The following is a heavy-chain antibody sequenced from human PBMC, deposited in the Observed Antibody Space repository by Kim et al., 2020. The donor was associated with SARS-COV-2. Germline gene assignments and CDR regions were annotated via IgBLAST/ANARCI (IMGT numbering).Heavy chain of an antibody. D-gene: IGHD2-8*02. J-gene: IGHJ6*02. CDR3: AKDHGLDEAAYCTGGVCWLSYGMGG. CDR2: IWYDGSNK. V-gene: IGHV3-33*06. CDR1: GFTFSSYG. Sequence: GGSLRLSCAASGFTFSSYGMHWVRQAPGKGLEWVAVIWYDGSNKFYADSVKGRFTISRDNSKNTLYLQMNSLRAEDTAVYYCAKDHGLDEAAYCTGGVCWLSYGMGGWGQGTTVTVSS.